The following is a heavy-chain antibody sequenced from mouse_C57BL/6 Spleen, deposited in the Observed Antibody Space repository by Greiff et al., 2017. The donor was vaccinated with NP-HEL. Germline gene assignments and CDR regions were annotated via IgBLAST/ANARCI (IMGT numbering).Heavy chain of an antibody. Sequence: QVHVKQSGPELVKPGASVKLSCKASGYTFTSYDINWVKQRPGQGLEWIGWIYPRDGSTKYNEKFKGKATLTVDTSSSTAYMELHSLTSEDSAVYFCARRSSSLYYAMDYWGQGTSVTVSS. CDR1: GYTFTSYD. D-gene: IGHD1-1*01. V-gene: IGHV1-85*01. J-gene: IGHJ4*01. CDR3: ARRSSSLYYAMDY. CDR2: IYPRDGST.